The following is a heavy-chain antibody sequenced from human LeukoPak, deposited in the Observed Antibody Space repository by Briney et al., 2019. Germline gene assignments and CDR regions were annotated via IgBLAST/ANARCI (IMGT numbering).Heavy chain of an antibody. V-gene: IGHV3-7*03. D-gene: IGHD6-13*01. J-gene: IGHJ4*02. CDR2: IKPDGTTK. Sequence: PGGSLRLSCAASGFPFSSYSMTWVRQAPGKGLEWVANIKPDGTTKFYVDSVKGRFTISRDNALNSLYLQMNSLRAEDTAIYYCARSNPYGTTWYGRSDYWGQGTLVTVSS. CDR1: GFPFSSYS. CDR3: ARSNPYGTTWYGRSDY.